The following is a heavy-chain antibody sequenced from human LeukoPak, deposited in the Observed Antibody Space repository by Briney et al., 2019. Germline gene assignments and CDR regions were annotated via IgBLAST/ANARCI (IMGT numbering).Heavy chain of an antibody. Sequence: PGGSLRLSCAASGFTFSTYSMNWVRQAPGKGLEWVSYISSSSNTIYYADSVKGRFTISRDNAKNSLYLQMNSLRAEDTAVYYCARGDAGYCSGGSCYAAYWGQGTLVTVSS. D-gene: IGHD2-15*01. CDR2: ISSSSNTI. CDR3: ARGDAGYCSGGSCYAAY. CDR1: GFTFSTYS. J-gene: IGHJ4*02. V-gene: IGHV3-48*04.